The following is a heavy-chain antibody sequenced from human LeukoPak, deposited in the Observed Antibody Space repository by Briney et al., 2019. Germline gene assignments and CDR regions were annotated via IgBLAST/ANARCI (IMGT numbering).Heavy chain of an antibody. D-gene: IGHD3-10*01. CDR2: IYHSGST. CDR1: GYSISRGYY. V-gene: IGHV4-38-2*02. Sequence: SESLSLTRTVSGYSISRGYYWGWIRQAPGKGLEWIGIIYHSGSTYYNPSLKSRVTISVDTSKNQFSLKLSSVTAAETAVYYCARGLLPSLWFGANWFDPWGQGTLVTVSS. J-gene: IGHJ5*02. CDR3: ARGLLPSLWFGANWFDP.